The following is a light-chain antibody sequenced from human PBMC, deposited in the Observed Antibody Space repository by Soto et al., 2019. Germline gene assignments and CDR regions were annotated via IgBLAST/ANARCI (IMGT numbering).Light chain of an antibody. CDR1: QSVGSS. CDR2: DAS. J-gene: IGKJ4*01. V-gene: IGKV3-11*01. CDR3: QQRGSWPQLT. Sequence: ILCTQSPSTLSLSPVERAPLSCSASQSVGSSLAWFQQKPGQAPRLLIYDASNRATGIPARFSGSGSGTDFTLTISSLEPEDFAVYYCQQRGSWPQLTFGGGTKVDIK.